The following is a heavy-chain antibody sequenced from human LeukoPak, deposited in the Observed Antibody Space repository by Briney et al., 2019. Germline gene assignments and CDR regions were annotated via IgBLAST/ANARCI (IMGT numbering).Heavy chain of an antibody. V-gene: IGHV6-1*01. CDR3: AREDTTGYYSAFDY. D-gene: IGHD3-22*01. CDR1: GDSVSSNSAA. Sequence: SQTLSLTCAISGDSVSSNSAAWNWIRQSPSRGLEWLGRTYYRSRWYNDYVVSVRSRITISPDTAKNQFSLHLNSVTPEDTAVYYCAREDTTGYYSAFDYWGQGNLVTVS. CDR2: TYYRSRWYN. J-gene: IGHJ4*02.